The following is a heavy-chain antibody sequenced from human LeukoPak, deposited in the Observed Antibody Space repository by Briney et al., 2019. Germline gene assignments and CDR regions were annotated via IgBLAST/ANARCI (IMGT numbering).Heavy chain of an antibody. CDR1: GGSISSYY. CDR3: ARDSKTIFGVVISYWYFDL. CDR2: IYYSGST. D-gene: IGHD3-3*01. Sequence: SETLSLTCTVSGGSISSYYWSWIRQPPGKGLEWIGYIYYSGSTNYNPSLKNRVTISVDTSKNQFSLKLSSVTAADTAVYYCARDSKTIFGVVISYWYFDLWGRGTLVTVSS. V-gene: IGHV4-59*12. J-gene: IGHJ2*01.